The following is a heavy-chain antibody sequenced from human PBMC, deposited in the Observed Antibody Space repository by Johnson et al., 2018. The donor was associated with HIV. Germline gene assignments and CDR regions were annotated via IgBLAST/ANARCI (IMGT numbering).Heavy chain of an antibody. V-gene: IGHV3-30*02. CDR3: AKVRRAYYEDAFDI. CDR1: GFTFSSYG. Sequence: QMLLVESGGGLVQPGGSLRLSCAASGFTFSSYGMHWVRQAPGKGLEWVAFIRYDGSNKYSADSVKGRFSISRNNSRDTLYLQMNSLRPGDTAVYYCAKVRRAYYEDAFDIWGQGTMVTVSS. D-gene: IGHD3-22*01. J-gene: IGHJ3*02. CDR2: IRYDGSNK.